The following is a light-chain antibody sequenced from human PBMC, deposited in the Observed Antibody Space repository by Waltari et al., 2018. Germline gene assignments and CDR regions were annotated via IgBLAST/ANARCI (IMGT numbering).Light chain of an antibody. J-gene: IGKJ2*01. CDR1: QDIINY. CDR3: QHYDNLPPPSYT. Sequence: DIQMTQSPSSLSASVGDRVTITCQASQDIINYLNWYQQKAGNAPKFLIYDASNLETGVPSRFSGGGSGTHFTFTISSLQPEDIATYYCQHYDNLPPPSYTFGQGTKLEIK. CDR2: DAS. V-gene: IGKV1-33*01.